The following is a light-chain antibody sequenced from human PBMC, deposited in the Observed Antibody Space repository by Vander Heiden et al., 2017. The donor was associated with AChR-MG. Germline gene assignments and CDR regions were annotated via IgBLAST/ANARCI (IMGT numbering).Light chain of an antibody. CDR1: QSVSSNF. Sequence: EILLTQSPGTLPLSPGESATLSCRASQSVSSNFLAWYQQKPGQAPRLLIYGASNRATDIPDRFRGSGSGTDFTLTISRLEPEDFAMYYCQHDGRSLWTFGQGTKVQIK. V-gene: IGKV3-20*01. J-gene: IGKJ1*01. CDR2: GAS. CDR3: QHDGRSLWT.